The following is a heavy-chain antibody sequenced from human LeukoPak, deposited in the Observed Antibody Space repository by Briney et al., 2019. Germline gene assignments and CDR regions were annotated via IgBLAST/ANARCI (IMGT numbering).Heavy chain of an antibody. CDR1: GFTFSSFD. CDR2: IGTASDT. D-gene: IGHD1-1*01. CDR3: ARGPPRGKYYYMDV. V-gene: IGHV3-13*01. Sequence: GGSLRLSCAASGFTFSSFDMHWVRHPTGQGLEWVSTIGTASDTYYPGSVEGRFTLSRDNAKNSLYLQMNSLTAGDTAVYYCARGPPRGKYYYMDVWGHGTMVTVSS. J-gene: IGHJ6*03.